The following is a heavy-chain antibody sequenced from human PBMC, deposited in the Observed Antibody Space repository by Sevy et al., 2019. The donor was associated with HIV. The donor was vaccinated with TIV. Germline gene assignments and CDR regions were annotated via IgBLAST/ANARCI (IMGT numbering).Heavy chain of an antibody. Sequence: ASVKVSCKASGYTFNSYAISWVRQAPRQGLEWLGWISAYNGKTDYAQKFQDRVTMTTDTSTGTAYMDLRSLRSDDTSVYYCAGGLNSAYVDYWGQGTLVTVSS. CDR3: AGGLNSAYVDY. CDR1: GYTFNSYA. V-gene: IGHV1-18*01. J-gene: IGHJ4*02. D-gene: IGHD2-15*01. CDR2: ISAYNGKT.